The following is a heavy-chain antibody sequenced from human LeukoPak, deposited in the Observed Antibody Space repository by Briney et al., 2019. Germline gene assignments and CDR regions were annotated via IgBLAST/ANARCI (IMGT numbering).Heavy chain of an antibody. J-gene: IGHJ4*02. CDR3: ANGDGFDY. CDR2: IKQDGSEK. V-gene: IGHV3-7*01. D-gene: IGHD5-24*01. CDR1: GFTFSTYW. Sequence: GGSLRLSCATSGFTFSTYWMSWVRQAPGKGLEWVANIKQDGSEKYYADSVTGRFTISRDNAKNFLYLQMNSLRVEDTAVYYCANGDGFDYWGQGTLVTVSS.